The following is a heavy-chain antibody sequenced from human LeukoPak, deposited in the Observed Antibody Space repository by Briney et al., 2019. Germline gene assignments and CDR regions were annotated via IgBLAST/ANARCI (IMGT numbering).Heavy chain of an antibody. J-gene: IGHJ6*02. CDR1: GFSFSEYY. V-gene: IGHV3-11*01. D-gene: IGHD1-14*01. CDR2: ISSSGRLM. CDR3: ARDTNNGLDV. Sequence: SGGSLRLSCAAPGFSFSEYYINWIRQAPGKGLEWVSHISSSGRLMQYADSVRGRFTITRDNAQNFMSLQMNNLKPEDTAVYYCARDTNNGLDVWGRGTTVTVS.